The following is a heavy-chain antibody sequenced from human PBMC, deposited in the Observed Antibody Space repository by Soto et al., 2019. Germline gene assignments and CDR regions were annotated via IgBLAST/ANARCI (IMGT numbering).Heavy chain of an antibody. Sequence: GESLKISCKGSGYSFSLNWIVWVRQMPGKGLEWMGILYPGNSDTRYSPSFQGQVTISADKSIDTAYLQWSSLKASDTAIYYCARRRTYGNYYGFDTWGRGTLVTVSS. V-gene: IGHV5-51*01. J-gene: IGHJ2*01. CDR3: ARRRTYGNYYGFDT. CDR1: GYSFSLNW. CDR2: LYPGNSDT. D-gene: IGHD3-10*01.